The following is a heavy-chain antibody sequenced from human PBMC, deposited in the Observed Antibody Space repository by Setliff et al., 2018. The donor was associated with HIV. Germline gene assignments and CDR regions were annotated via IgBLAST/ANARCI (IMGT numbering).Heavy chain of an antibody. CDR1: GYSISTAYY. Sequence: KASETLSLTCAVSGYSISTAYYWSWIRQYPQKGLEWIGYIYYSGGTYYNPSLKSRVTMSVDTSKNQFSLKLSSVTAADTAVYYCARGDAMTSLGAFDIWGQGTMVTVSS. CDR2: IYYSGGT. V-gene: IGHV4-31*11. D-gene: IGHD2-2*01. J-gene: IGHJ3*02. CDR3: ARGDAMTSLGAFDI.